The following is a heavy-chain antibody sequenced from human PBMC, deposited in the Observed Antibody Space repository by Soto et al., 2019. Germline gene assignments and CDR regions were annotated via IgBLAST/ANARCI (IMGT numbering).Heavy chain of an antibody. Sequence: GASVKVSCKASGDTFTGYYMHWVRQAPGQGLEWMGWINPNSGGTNYAQKFQGWVTMTRDTSISTAYMELSRLRSDDTAVYYCARGQAGSSYYYYMDVWGKGTTVTVSS. V-gene: IGHV1-2*04. J-gene: IGHJ6*03. CDR1: GDTFTGYY. D-gene: IGHD6-6*01. CDR2: INPNSGGT. CDR3: ARGQAGSSYYYYMDV.